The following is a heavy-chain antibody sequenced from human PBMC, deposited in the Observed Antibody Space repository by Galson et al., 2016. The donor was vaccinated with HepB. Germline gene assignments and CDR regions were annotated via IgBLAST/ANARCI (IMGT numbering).Heavy chain of an antibody. D-gene: IGHD6-19*01. CDR2: IYWDDNE. Sequence: PALVTPTQTLTRTCTFSGFSLSTSAVGVGWIRQAPGKAPEWLAFIYWDDNEHYSPSLESRLTITKDTSKNQVVLTMTNMDPVDTGTYYCARGSGWLLDRWGQGTLVTVSS. V-gene: IGHV2-5*02. J-gene: IGHJ5*02. CDR3: ARGSGWLLDR. CDR1: GFSLSTSAVG.